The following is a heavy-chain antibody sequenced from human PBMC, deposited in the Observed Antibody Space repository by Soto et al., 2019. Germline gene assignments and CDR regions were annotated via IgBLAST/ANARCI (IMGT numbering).Heavy chain of an antibody. D-gene: IGHD3-16*01. CDR2: INRSGST. CDR1: GGSLSGYY. Sequence: QVQLQQWGAGLLKPSETLSLTCSVYGGSLSGYYGSWIRQPQGKGREWIGEINRSGSTNYIPSLKSRGIISVDTSKTQFSLKLSSGPAADTAVYYCARGLLGGAATWGQGTLVTVSS. J-gene: IGHJ5*02. V-gene: IGHV4-34*01. CDR3: ARGLLGGAAT.